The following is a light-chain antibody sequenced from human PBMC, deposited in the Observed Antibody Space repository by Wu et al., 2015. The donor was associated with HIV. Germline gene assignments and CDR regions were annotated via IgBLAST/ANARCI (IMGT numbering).Light chain of an antibody. V-gene: IGKV3-20*01. CDR3: QQYGNSPNT. Sequence: EIVLTQSPGTLSLSPGERATLSCRASQSVSSSYLAWYQQKPGQAPRLLIYGASNRATGIPDRFSGGGSGTDFTLTISRLEPEDFAVYYCQQYGNSPNTFGQGTKLEIK. J-gene: IGKJ2*01. CDR2: GAS. CDR1: QSVSSSY.